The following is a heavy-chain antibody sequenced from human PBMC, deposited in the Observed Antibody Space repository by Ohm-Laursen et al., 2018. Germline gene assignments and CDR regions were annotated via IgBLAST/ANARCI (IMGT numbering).Heavy chain of an antibody. V-gene: IGHV3-9*01. J-gene: IGHJ4*02. CDR2: ISWNSGSI. Sequence: SLRLSCAASGFTFDDYAMHWVRQAPGKGLEWVSGISWNSGSIGYADSVKGRFTISRDNAKNSLYLQMNSLRAEDTAVYYCARDPDYWGQGTLATVSS. CDR1: GFTFDDYA. CDR3: ARDPDY.